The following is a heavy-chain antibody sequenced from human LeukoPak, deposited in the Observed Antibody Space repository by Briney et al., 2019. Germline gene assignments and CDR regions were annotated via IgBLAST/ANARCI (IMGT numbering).Heavy chain of an antibody. V-gene: IGHV3-30*04. CDR2: ISYDGSNK. CDR3: AKVVGYGSGTPRGYFDY. Sequence: PGGSLRLSCAASGFTFSSYAMHWVRQAPGKGLEWVAVISYDGSNKYYADSVKGRFTISRDNSKNTLYLQMNSLRAEDTAVYYCAKVVGYGSGTPRGYFDYWGQGTLVTVSS. J-gene: IGHJ4*02. D-gene: IGHD3-10*01. CDR1: GFTFSSYA.